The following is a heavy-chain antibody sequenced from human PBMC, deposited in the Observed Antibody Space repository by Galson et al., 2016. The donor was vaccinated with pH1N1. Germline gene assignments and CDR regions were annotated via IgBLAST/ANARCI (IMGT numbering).Heavy chain of an antibody. CDR2: IYPGDSDT. Sequence: QSGAEVTKPGESLRISCQGSGYSFSSHWIGWVRQMPGKGLEWMGIIYPGDSDTKYNPSFQGQVTLAADKSIKTAYLPWSSLKASDTAMYFCARRSAGAGVDYWGQGTLVTVSS. J-gene: IGHJ4*02. CDR3: ARRSAGAGVDY. V-gene: IGHV5-51*01. CDR1: GYSFSSHW. D-gene: IGHD6-19*01.